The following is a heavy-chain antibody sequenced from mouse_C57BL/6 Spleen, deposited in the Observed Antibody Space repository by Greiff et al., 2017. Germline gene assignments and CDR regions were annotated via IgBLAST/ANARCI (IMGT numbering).Heavy chain of an antibody. CDR1: GFSLTSYG. Sequence: QVQLKESGPGLVAPSQSLSITCTVSGFSLTSYGVHWVRQPPGKGLEWLVVIGSDGSTTYNSALKSRLSISKDNSKSQVFLKMNSLQTDDTAMYYCARHGYYSNYWFAYWGQGTLVTVSA. V-gene: IGHV2-6-1*01. J-gene: IGHJ3*01. CDR2: IGSDGST. D-gene: IGHD2-5*01. CDR3: ARHGYYSNYWFAY.